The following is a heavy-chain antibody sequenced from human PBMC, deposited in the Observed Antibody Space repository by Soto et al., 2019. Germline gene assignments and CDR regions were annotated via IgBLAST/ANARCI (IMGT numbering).Heavy chain of an antibody. D-gene: IGHD2-2*01. J-gene: IGHJ5*02. CDR1: GGSSNNYY. CDR3: ARLTPRIPAAAGWFDP. Sequence: SETLSLTCTVAGGSSNNYYWGWIRQPPGKGLECIGYIYYSGSTNYNPSLKSRVTISLDTSNNQFSLKLSSVTAADTAVYFCARLTPRIPAAAGWFDPWGQGTLVTVSS. V-gene: IGHV4-59*01. CDR2: IYYSGST.